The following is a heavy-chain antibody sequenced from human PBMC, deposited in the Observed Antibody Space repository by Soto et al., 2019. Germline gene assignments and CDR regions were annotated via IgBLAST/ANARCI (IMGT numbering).Heavy chain of an antibody. V-gene: IGHV4-39*01. Sequence: QLQLQESGPGLVKPSETLSLTCTVSGGSISSSSYYWGWIRHPPAKGLEWIGSSYYSGSTYYNPSLKSRVTIPLDMSKSHFSLKLRSVTAADTAVYYCAKHPDGVMGAFDIWGQGTMVTVSS. CDR1: GGSISSSSYY. D-gene: IGHD2-8*01. CDR2: SYYSGST. J-gene: IGHJ3*02. CDR3: AKHPDGVMGAFDI.